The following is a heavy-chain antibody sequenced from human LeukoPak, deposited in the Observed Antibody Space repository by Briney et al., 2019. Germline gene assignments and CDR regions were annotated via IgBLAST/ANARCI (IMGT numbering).Heavy chain of an antibody. D-gene: IGHD3-16*01. J-gene: IGHJ6*02. CDR2: INHNGNVN. Sequence: KPGGSLRLSCAASGFTFSTYSMNWARQAPGKGLEWVASINHNGNVNYYVDSVKGRFTISRDNAKNSLYLQMSNLRAEDTAVYFCARGGGLDFWGQGATVTVSS. V-gene: IGHV3-7*03. CDR3: ARGGGLDF. CDR1: GFTFSTYS.